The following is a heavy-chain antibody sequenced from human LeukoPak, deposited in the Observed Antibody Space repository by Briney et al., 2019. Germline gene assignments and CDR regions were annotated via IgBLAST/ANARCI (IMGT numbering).Heavy chain of an antibody. V-gene: IGHV4-59*08. CDR1: GGSINSYH. J-gene: IGHJ3*02. D-gene: IGHD6-13*01. CDR2: IYYSGST. CDR3: ARHIYSSRDRAFDI. Sequence: SETLSLTCTVSGGSINSYHWSWIRQPPGKGLEWIGYIYYSGSTNYNPSLKSRLTISVDTSKNQFSLKLSSVTAADTAVYYCARHIYSSRDRAFDIWGQGTMVTVSS.